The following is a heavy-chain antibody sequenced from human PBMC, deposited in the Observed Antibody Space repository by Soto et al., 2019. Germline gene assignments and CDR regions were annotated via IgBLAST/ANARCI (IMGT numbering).Heavy chain of an antibody. CDR3: AQDGLQWLDQYYSYGIDV. J-gene: IGHJ6*02. Sequence: PGGSLRLSCAASGFTFSSYAMGWVRQSPGKALEWVAAISGSGGSTYYAHSVKGRFTISRDNSTNTLYLQMTTLRPEDTAVYYFAQDGLQWLDQYYSYGIDVRGQGTTVTVPS. D-gene: IGHD6-19*01. V-gene: IGHV3-23*01. CDR1: GFTFSSYA. CDR2: ISGSGGST.